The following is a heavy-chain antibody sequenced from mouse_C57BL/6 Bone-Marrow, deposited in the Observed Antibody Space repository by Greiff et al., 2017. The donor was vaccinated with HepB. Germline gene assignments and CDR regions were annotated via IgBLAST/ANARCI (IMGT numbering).Heavy chain of an antibody. Sequence: EVQGVESGGGLVKPGGSLKLSCAASGFTFSSYAMSWVRQTPEKRLEWVASISDGGSYTYYPDNVKGRFTISRDNAKNNLYLQMSHLKSEDTAMYYCARDQTYYDYDEIACRGQGTMVTVAA. V-gene: IGHV5-4*01. CDR1: GFTFSSYA. CDR2: ISDGGSYT. CDR3: ARDQTYYDYDEIAC. J-gene: IGHJ3*01. D-gene: IGHD2-4*01.